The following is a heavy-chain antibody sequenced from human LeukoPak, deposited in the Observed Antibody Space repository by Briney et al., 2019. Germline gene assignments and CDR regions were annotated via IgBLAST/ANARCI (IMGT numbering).Heavy chain of an antibody. CDR2: ISGSGANI. CDR3: ARAHYGTGTYSMGY. V-gene: IGHV3-11*01. CDR1: GFTFSDFY. D-gene: IGHD3-10*01. J-gene: IGHJ4*02. Sequence: GGSLRLSCAASGFTFSDFYMSWIRQSPGEGLEWISSISGSGANIYNADSVKGRFTISWDNAKNLLYLQMNTLRVEDTAVYYCARAHYGTGTYSMGYWGQGTLVTVSS.